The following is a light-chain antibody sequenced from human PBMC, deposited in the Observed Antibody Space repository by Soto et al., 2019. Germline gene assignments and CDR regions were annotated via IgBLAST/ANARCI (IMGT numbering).Light chain of an antibody. CDR3: QQYGTTPWT. V-gene: IGKV3-20*01. CDR2: GTS. J-gene: IGKJ1*01. Sequence: EIVLTQSPGTLSLSPGERATLSCRAIQSVSSSYLAWYQHKPGQAPRLLISGTSSRATGIPDRFSGSGAGTDFTLTISRLEPEDFAVYYCQQYGTTPWTFGQGTKVEVK. CDR1: QSVSSSY.